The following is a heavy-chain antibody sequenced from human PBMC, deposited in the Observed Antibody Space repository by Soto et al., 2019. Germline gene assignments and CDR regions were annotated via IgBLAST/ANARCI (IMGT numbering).Heavy chain of an antibody. CDR2: IKQDGSEK. J-gene: IGHJ6*02. Sequence: GVCLRLSSAASEFTFSTSWMNWGRQAPGKGLEWVANIKQDGSEKYYVDSVKGRFAISRDNAKDSLFLQMNNLRAEDTAVYYCVRDWSTFWGMDVWGQGTTVTVSS. CDR3: VRDWSTFWGMDV. CDR1: EFTFSTSW. V-gene: IGHV3-7*01.